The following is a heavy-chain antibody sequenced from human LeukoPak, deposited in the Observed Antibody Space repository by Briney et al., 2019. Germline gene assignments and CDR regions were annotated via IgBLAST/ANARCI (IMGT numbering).Heavy chain of an antibody. D-gene: IGHD3-10*01. CDR1: GFTFSSYS. V-gene: IGHV3-23*01. CDR2: ITGNGGNT. J-gene: IGHJ5*02. Sequence: PGGSLRLSCAASGFTFSSYSMNWVRQAPGKGLEWVSVITGNGGNTYYVDSVKGRFTVSRDNSKNTLYLQMNSLRVDDTAVYYCARAGYASGVFNWFDPWGQGTLVTVSS. CDR3: ARAGYASGVFNWFDP.